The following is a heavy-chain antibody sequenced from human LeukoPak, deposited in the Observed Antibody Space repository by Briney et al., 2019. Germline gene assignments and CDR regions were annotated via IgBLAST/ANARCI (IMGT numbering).Heavy chain of an antibody. D-gene: IGHD1-26*01. Sequence: SETLSLTCSISGGSISNYYWSWIRQSAGKGLEWIGRIYSSGNTNYNPSLESRVTLSVDTSKNQISLKLTSVTAADTALYYCARGEENFDYWGQGTLVTVSS. CDR1: GGSISNYY. V-gene: IGHV4-4*07. CDR3: ARGEENFDY. J-gene: IGHJ4*02. CDR2: IYSSGNT.